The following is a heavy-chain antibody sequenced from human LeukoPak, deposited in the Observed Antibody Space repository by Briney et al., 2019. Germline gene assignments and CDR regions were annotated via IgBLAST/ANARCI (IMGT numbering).Heavy chain of an antibody. V-gene: IGHV1-69*04. CDR2: IIPILGIA. CDR3: ARRGYCSSTSCYGIFDY. Sequence: SVKVSCKASGGTFSSYAISWVRQAPGQGLEWMGRIIPILGIANYAQKFQGRVTITADKSTSTAYMELSSLRSEDTAVYYCARRGYCSSTSCYGIFDYWGQGTLVTVSS. J-gene: IGHJ4*02. CDR1: GGTFSSYA. D-gene: IGHD2-2*01.